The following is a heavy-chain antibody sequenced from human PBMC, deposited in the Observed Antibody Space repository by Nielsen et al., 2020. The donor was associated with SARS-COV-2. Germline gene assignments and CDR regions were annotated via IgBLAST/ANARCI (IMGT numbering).Heavy chain of an antibody. CDR3: ARGHVVVTATQHSMDY. D-gene: IGHD2-21*02. V-gene: IGHV4-34*01. J-gene: IGHJ4*02. Sequence: SETLSLTCAVYGGSFSGYYWSWIRQPPGKGLEWIGEINHSGSTNYNPSLKSRVTISVDTSKNQFSLKLSSVTAADTAVYYCARGHVVVTATQHSMDYWGQGTLVTVSS. CDR1: GGSFSGYY. CDR2: INHSGST.